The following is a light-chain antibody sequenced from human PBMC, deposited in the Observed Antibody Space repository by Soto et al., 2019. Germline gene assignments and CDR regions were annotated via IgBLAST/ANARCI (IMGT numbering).Light chain of an antibody. J-gene: IGKJ1*01. CDR3: QQYSSTWT. CDR1: RRVTSNY. CDR2: AAF. V-gene: IGKV3-20*01. Sequence: EILLTQSPGTLSLSPGERATLSCGASRRVTSNYFAWSKQKPGQAPRLLIYAAFRRATGIPDRLSGSGSGTEFTLTIHRLEPEDFAVDYCQQYSSTWTFGQGTKVDIK.